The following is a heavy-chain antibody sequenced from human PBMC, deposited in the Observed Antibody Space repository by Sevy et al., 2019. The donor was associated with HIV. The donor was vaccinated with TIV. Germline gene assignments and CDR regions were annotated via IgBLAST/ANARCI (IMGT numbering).Heavy chain of an antibody. J-gene: IGHJ3*02. V-gene: IGHV3-48*01. D-gene: IGHD2-21*01. Sequence: GGSLRLSCAASGFTFSSYSMNWVRQAPGKGLEWVSYISSSSSTIYYADSVKGRFTISRDNAKNSRYLQMNSLRAEDTAVYYCARGHCGGDCYYDAFDIWGQGTMVTVSS. CDR3: ARGHCGGDCYYDAFDI. CDR1: GFTFSSYS. CDR2: ISSSSSTI.